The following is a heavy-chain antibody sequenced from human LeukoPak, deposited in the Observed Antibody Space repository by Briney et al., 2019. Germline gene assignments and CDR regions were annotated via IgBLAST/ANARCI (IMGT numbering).Heavy chain of an antibody. J-gene: IGHJ6*03. V-gene: IGHV4-30-4*01. CDR2: IYYSGST. Sequence: SETLSLTCTVSGGSISSGDYYWSWIRQPPGKGLEWIGYIYYSGSTYYNPSLKSRVTISVDTSKNQFSLKLSSVTAADTAVYYCARAHRPTAMVNYYYMDVWGKGTTVTVSS. D-gene: IGHD5-18*01. CDR1: GGSISSGDYY. CDR3: ARAHRPTAMVNYYYMDV.